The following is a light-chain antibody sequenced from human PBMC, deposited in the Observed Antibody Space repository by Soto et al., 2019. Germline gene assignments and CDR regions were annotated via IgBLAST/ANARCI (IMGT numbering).Light chain of an antibody. J-gene: IGKJ4*01. CDR3: QHYSGYPLT. CDR1: QSISSY. V-gene: IGKV1-5*03. CDR2: RAS. Sequence: DIQMTQSPSTLSASVGDRVTITCRASQSISSYLAWYQQKPGKAPNLLIYRASSLERGVPSRFSGSGSGTEFTLTINSLQPDDFATYYCQHYSGYPLTFGGGTKVEIK.